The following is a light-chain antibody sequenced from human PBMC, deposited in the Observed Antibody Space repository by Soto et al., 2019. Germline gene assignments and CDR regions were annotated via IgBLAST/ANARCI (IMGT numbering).Light chain of an antibody. CDR1: QDISNY. V-gene: IGKV1-39*01. Sequence: DIQMTQSPSSLSASVGDRVTITCQASQDISNYLNWYQQKPGKAPKLLIYDASNLQSGVPSRFSGSRSGPDFTLTISSLQPEDFATYYCPQSYSSPPTFGPRTNVDIK. CDR2: DAS. J-gene: IGKJ1*01. CDR3: PQSYSSPPT.